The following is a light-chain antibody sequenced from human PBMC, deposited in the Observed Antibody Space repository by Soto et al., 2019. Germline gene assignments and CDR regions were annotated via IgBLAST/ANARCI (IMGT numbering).Light chain of an antibody. CDR2: ELS. CDR1: SSDIGGYNY. V-gene: IGLV2-8*01. Sequence: QSVLTQPPSASGSPGQSVTISCTGTSSDIGGYNYVSWYQQHPGKAPKLMIYELSKRPSGVPDRFDGSKSGNTASLTVSGLQAEDEADYYCSSYAGSNKFVVFGGGTKLTVL. J-gene: IGLJ2*01. CDR3: SSYAGSNKFVV.